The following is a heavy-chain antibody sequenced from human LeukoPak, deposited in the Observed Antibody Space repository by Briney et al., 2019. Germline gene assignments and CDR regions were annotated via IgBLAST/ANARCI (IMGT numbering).Heavy chain of an antibody. D-gene: IGHD6-19*01. CDR3: ARAGLGIAVAATDY. J-gene: IGHJ4*02. Sequence: HGESLKISCKGSGYSFTSYWISWVRQMPGKGLEWMGRIDPSDSYTNYSPSFQGHVTISADKSVSIAYLQWSSLKASDTAMYYCARAGLGIAVAATDYWGQGTLVTVSS. CDR2: IDPSDSYT. V-gene: IGHV5-10-1*01. CDR1: GYSFTSYW.